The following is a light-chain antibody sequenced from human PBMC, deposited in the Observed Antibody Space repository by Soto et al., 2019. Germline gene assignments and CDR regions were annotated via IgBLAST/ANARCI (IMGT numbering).Light chain of an antibody. CDR2: GAS. V-gene: IGKV1-9*01. J-gene: IGKJ5*01. CDR1: QGTSSY. CDR3: QQLNAYPLT. Sequence: EIQLTQSPSFLSASVGDRVTITCRASQGTSSYLAWFQQKPGRAPKLLIYGASTLQSGVPARFSGSGSGTDFTLTISNLQPEDFATYYCQQLNAYPLTFGQGTRLEI.